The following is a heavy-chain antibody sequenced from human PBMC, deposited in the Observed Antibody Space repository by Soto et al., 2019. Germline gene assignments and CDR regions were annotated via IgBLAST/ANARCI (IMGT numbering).Heavy chain of an antibody. D-gene: IGHD6-13*01. CDR1: GFSLSNAGLG. Sequence: QVTVKESGPVLVKPTETLTLTCTVSGFSLSNAGLGVSWIRQPPGKALVWLAHIFSNDEKSYSTSLKSRLTISKDTSKSQVVLTMTNMDPVDTATYYCGSTYSTSWYWFDPWGQGTLVTVSS. CDR2: IFSNDEK. J-gene: IGHJ5*02. V-gene: IGHV2-26*04. CDR3: GSTYSTSWYWFDP.